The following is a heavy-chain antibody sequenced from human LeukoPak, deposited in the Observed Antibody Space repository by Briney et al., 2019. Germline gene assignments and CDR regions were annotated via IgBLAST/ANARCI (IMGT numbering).Heavy chain of an antibody. CDR2: INHSGST. V-gene: IGHV4-34*01. CDR1: GGSFSGYY. D-gene: IGHD2-8*01. Sequence: SETLSLTCAVYGGSFSGYYWSWIRQPPGKGLEWIGEINHSGSTDYNPSLKSRVTISVDTSKNQFSLKLSSVTAADTAVYYCATVSTYYYYYYMDVWGKGTTVTISS. J-gene: IGHJ6*03. CDR3: ATVSTYYYYYYMDV.